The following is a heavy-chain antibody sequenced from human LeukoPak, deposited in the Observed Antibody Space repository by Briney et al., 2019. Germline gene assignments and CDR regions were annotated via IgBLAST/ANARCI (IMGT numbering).Heavy chain of an antibody. Sequence: PGGSLRLSCAASGFTFSSYAMSWVRQAPGKGLEWVSAISGSGGTTYYADSVRGRFTISRDNSKNTLYLQMNSLRAEDTAVYYCAQGVWVGELRYYFDYWGQGTLVTVSS. J-gene: IGHJ4*02. D-gene: IGHD3-10*01. V-gene: IGHV3-23*01. CDR2: ISGSGGTT. CDR1: GFTFSSYA. CDR3: AQGVWVGELRYYFDY.